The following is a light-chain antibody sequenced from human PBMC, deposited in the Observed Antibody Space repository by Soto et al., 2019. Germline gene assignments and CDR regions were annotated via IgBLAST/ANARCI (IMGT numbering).Light chain of an antibody. CDR1: QTISTL. CDR3: KQYSTYPWT. J-gene: IGKJ1*01. Sequence: DIQMTQSPSTLSASVGDRVTITCRASQTISTLLAWYQQRPGKAPNLLIYKASSLESGVPSRFSGSGSGTEFTLTISILQPDDFATYFCKQYSTYPWTCGQGTKVEVK. V-gene: IGKV1-5*03. CDR2: KAS.